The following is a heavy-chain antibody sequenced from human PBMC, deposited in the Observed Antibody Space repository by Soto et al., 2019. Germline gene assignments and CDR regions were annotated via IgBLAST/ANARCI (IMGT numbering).Heavy chain of an antibody. CDR1: GFTFSSYG. CDR3: AKDAMVRVFHGYYYYGMDV. Sequence: GGSLRLSCAASGFTFSSYGMHWVRQAPGKGLEWVAVISYDGSNKYYADSVKGRFTISRDNSKNTLYLQMNSLRAEDTAVYYCAKDAMVRVFHGYYYYGMDVWGQGTTVTVYS. CDR2: ISYDGSNK. D-gene: IGHD3-10*01. J-gene: IGHJ6*02. V-gene: IGHV3-30*18.